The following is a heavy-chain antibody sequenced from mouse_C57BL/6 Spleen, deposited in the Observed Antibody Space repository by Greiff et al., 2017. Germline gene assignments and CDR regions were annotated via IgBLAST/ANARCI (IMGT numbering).Heavy chain of an antibody. J-gene: IGHJ2*01. D-gene: IGHD2-4*01. V-gene: IGHV5-17*01. CDR1: GFTFSDYG. Sequence: EVKLVESGGGLVKPGGSLKLSCAASGFTFSDYGMHWVRQAPEKGLEWVAYISSGSSTIYYADTVKGRFTISRDNAKNTLFLQMTSLRSEDTAMYYCARNCDYDGDYWGQGTTLTVSS. CDR3: ARNCDYDGDY. CDR2: ISSGSSTI.